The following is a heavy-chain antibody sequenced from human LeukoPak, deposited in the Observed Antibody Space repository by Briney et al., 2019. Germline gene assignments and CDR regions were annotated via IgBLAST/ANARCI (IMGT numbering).Heavy chain of an antibody. J-gene: IGHJ3*02. D-gene: IGHD3-22*01. CDR3: AREGRRGEYYYDSSPELI. CDR2: ISGSGGST. V-gene: IGHV3-23*01. CDR1: GFTFSSYA. Sequence: PGGSLRLSCAASGFTFSSYAMSWVRQAPGKGLEWVSAISGSGGSTYYADSVKGRFTISRDNAKNSLYLQMNSLRAEDTAVYYCAREGRRGEYYYDSSPELIWGQGTMVTVSS.